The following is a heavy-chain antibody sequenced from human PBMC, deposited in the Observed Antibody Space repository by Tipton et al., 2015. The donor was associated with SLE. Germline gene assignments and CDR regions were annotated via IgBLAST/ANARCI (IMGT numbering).Heavy chain of an antibody. CDR2: IYHSGST. V-gene: IGHV4-38-2*01. CDR1: GYSISSGYY. D-gene: IGHD3-10*01. J-gene: IGHJ4*02. CDR3: AHYYGSGSGFDY. Sequence: TLSLTCAVSGYSISSGYYWGWIRQPPGKGLEWIGSIYHSGSTYYNPSLKSRVTISVDTSKNQFSLKLSSVTAADTAVYYCAHYYGSGSGFDYWGQGTLVTVSS.